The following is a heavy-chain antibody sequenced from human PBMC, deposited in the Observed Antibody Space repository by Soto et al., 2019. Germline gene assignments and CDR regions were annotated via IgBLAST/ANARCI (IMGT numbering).Heavy chain of an antibody. CDR1: GYNFNQYY. V-gene: IGHV1-46*02. CDR3: ARGPDDSDVPRWDY. J-gene: IGHJ4*02. Sequence: QVQLVQSGAEVRKPGTSVRLSCETSGYNFNQYYIHWVRQAPGQGLEWMGIINLRGGTTEYAHKFRGRVTVTGDTSTSTAYMQLSSLRPDDTAVYFCARGPDDSDVPRWDYWGQGTLVTVSS. CDR2: INLRGGTT. D-gene: IGHD4-17*01.